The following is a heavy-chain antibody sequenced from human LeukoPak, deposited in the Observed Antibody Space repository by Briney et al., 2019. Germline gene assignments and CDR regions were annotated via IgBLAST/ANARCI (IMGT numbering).Heavy chain of an antibody. J-gene: IGHJ4*02. D-gene: IGHD2-2*02. CDR3: TTGIVVIPAAIRRKSSSWLFDY. Sequence: PGGSLRLSCAASGFILSSYSMNWVRQAPGKGLEWVSSITGASSLIYYADSVKGRFTISRDNAKNSLYLQMNSLKTEDTAVYYCTTGIVVIPAAIRRKSSSWLFDYWGQGTLVTVSS. V-gene: IGHV3-21*03. CDR1: GFILSSYS. CDR2: ITGASSLI.